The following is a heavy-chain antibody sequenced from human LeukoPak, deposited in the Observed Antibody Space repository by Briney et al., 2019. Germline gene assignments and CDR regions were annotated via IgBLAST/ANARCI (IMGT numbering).Heavy chain of an antibody. CDR3: ARVNSSSWYSYYYGMDV. CDR2: IYHSGST. V-gene: IGHV4-30-2*01. Sequence: SETLSLTCTVSGGSISSGGYYWSWIRQPPGKGLEWIGYIYHSGSTYYNPSLKSRVTISVDRSKNQFSLKLSSVTAADTAVYYCARVNSSSWYSYYYGMDVWGQGTTVTVSS. J-gene: IGHJ6*02. D-gene: IGHD6-13*01. CDR1: GGSISSGGYY.